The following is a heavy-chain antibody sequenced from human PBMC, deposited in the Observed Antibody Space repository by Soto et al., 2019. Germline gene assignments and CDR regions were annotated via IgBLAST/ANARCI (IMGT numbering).Heavy chain of an antibody. CDR1: GDTFSSYA. Sequence: QVQLVQSGAEVKKPGSSVKVSCKASGDTFSSYAISWVRQAPGQGLEWMGGIIPIFGTANYAQKFQGRVTITADESTSTAYMELSSLRSEDTAVYYCARDEGIAVAHRSGFDYWGQGTLVTVSS. CDR2: IIPIFGTA. J-gene: IGHJ4*02. V-gene: IGHV1-69*01. D-gene: IGHD6-19*01. CDR3: ARDEGIAVAHRSGFDY.